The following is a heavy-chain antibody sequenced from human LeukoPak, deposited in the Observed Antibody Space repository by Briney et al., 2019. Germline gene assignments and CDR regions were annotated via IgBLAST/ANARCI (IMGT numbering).Heavy chain of an antibody. Sequence: GRSLRLSCAASGFTFSSYAMHWVRQAPGKGLEWVAVISYDGSNKYYADSVKGRFTISRDNSKNTLYLQMNSLRAEDTAVYYCARLGAESTFDHWGQGTLVTVSS. J-gene: IGHJ4*02. CDR3: ARLGAESTFDH. CDR2: ISYDGSNK. CDR1: GFTFSSYA. V-gene: IGHV3-30-3*01.